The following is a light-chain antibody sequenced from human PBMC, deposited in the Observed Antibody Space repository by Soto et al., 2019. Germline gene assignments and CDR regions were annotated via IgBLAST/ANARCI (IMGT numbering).Light chain of an antibody. Sequence: EIQMTQSPSSLSASVGDRVTITCRASQNINNYLNWYQQQPAKGPKLLIYAASNLQRGVPSRFRGSGSGTDFTLTISSLQLEDFATYYCQQSYTFPETFGQGTKVEIK. CDR3: QQSYTFPET. J-gene: IGKJ1*01. V-gene: IGKV1-39*01. CDR1: QNINNY. CDR2: AAS.